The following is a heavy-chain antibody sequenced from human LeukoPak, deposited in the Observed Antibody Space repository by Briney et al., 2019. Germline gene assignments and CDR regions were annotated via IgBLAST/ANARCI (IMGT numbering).Heavy chain of an antibody. CDR1: GYTFTGYY. CDR2: INPSDGST. CDR3: ARCYSNSGSYYPLDY. J-gene: IGHJ4*02. D-gene: IGHD3-10*01. Sequence: GASVTVSCKASGYTFTGYYMRWVRQAPGQGLEWMGIINPSDGSTSYAQYFQGRVTMTRDTSTTTVYMELSSLRSEDTAVYYCARCYSNSGSYYPLDYWGQGTLVTVSS. V-gene: IGHV1-46*01.